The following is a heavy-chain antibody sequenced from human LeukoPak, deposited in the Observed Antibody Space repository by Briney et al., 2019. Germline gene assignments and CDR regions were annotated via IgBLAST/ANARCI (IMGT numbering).Heavy chain of an antibody. Sequence: SVKVSCKASGGTFSSYAISWVRQAPGQGLEWMGGIIPIFGTANYAQKFQGRVTITTDESTSTAYMELSSLRSEDTAVYYCARGKRRSGRYCSSTSCYGYYYMDVWGKGTTVTVSS. CDR3: ARGKRRSGRYCSSTSCYGYYYMDV. V-gene: IGHV1-69*05. J-gene: IGHJ6*03. CDR2: IIPIFGTA. CDR1: GGTFSSYA. D-gene: IGHD2-2*01.